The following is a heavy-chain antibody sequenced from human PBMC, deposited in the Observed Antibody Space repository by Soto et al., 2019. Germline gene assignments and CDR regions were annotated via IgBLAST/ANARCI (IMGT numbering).Heavy chain of an antibody. CDR1: GFTFSSYA. CDR3: ARDMRSSSSPQVYYYYGMDV. Sequence: GGSLRLSCAASGFTFSSYAMHWVRQSPGEGLEWVAVISYDGSNKYYADSVKGRFTISRDNSKNTLYLQMNSLRAEDTAVYYCARDMRSSSSPQVYYYYGMDVWGQGTTVTVSS. D-gene: IGHD6-6*01. CDR2: ISYDGSNK. J-gene: IGHJ6*02. V-gene: IGHV3-30-3*01.